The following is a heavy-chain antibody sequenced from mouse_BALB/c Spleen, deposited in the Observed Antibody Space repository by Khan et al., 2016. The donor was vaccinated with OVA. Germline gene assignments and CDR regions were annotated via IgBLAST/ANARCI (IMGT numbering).Heavy chain of an antibody. CDR3: ARGASYGDFDV. V-gene: IGHV9-1*02. CDR1: GYTFTNYG. J-gene: IGHJ1*01. CDR2: INTYTGEP. Sequence: QIQLVQSGPELKKPGETVKISCKASGYTFTNYGMNWVKQAPGKGLKWMGWINTYTGEPTYTDDFKGRFAFSLETSASTAYLQINNLKNEDMATXVCARGASYGDFDVWGAAPTVTGSS.